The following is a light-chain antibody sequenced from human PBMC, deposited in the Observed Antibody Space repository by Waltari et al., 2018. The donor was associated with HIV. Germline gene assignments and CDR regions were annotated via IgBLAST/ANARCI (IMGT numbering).Light chain of an antibody. CDR3: QQYDKWPFT. V-gene: IGKV3-15*01. Sequence: EIMMTQSPATLSVSPGERATLSCRASQSVSSNLAWYQQRPGQTPRLLIYAASSRATGIPDRFSGSESGTDFTLTITSLQSEDFAVYYCQQYDKWPFTFGPGTKVGIK. J-gene: IGKJ3*01. CDR1: QSVSSN. CDR2: AAS.